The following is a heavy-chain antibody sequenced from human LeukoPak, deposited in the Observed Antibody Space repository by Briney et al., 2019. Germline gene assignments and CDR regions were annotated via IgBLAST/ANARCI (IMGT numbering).Heavy chain of an antibody. V-gene: IGHV3-30-3*01. CDR2: ISYDGSTK. J-gene: IGHJ4*02. D-gene: IGHD6-19*01. CDR3: ARVPYTSGSYDY. Sequence: PGGSLILSCAASGFTFSKFAIHWVRQAPGKGLEWVAIISYDGSTKYYADSVKGRFTISRDNSKNTLFLQMNSLRGEDTAVYYCARVPYTSGSYDYWGQGTLVTVSS. CDR1: GFTFSKFA.